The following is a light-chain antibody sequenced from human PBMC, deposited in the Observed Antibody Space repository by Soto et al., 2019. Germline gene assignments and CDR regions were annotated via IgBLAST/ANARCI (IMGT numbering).Light chain of an antibody. J-gene: IGKJ5*01. Sequence: EIVLTQSPATLSLFPGARATLSCRASQSVGGSLAWYQQKPGQAPRLLLYDTSSRATGIPARFSGSGSGTDFTLTISSLEPEDFAVYYCQQRSNWITFGQGTRLEIE. CDR2: DTS. CDR1: QSVGGS. CDR3: QQRSNWIT. V-gene: IGKV3-11*01.